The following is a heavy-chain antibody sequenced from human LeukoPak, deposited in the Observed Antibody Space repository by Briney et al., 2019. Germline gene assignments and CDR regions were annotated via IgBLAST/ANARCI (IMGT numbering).Heavy chain of an antibody. CDR3: ASHYCSSTSCYASFDP. J-gene: IGHJ5*02. Sequence: GASVKVSCKASGGTFSSYAISWVRQAPGQGLEWMGGIIPIFGTANYAQKFQGRVTITTDESTSTAYMELSRLRSEDTAVYYCASHYCSSTSCYASFDPWGQGTLVTVSS. CDR1: GGTFSSYA. D-gene: IGHD2-2*01. CDR2: IIPIFGTA. V-gene: IGHV1-69*05.